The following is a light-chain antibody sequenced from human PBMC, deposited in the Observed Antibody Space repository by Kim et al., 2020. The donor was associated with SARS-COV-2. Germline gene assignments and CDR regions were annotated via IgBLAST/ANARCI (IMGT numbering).Light chain of an antibody. CDR1: SGHSSYA. Sequence: QLVLTQSPSASASLGASVKLTCTLSSGHSSYAIAWHQQQPEKGPRYLMKLNGDGSHSKGDGIPDRFSGSSSGAERYLTISSLQSEDEADYYCQTWGTGIQVFGGGTQLTV. V-gene: IGLV4-69*01. J-gene: IGLJ3*02. CDR2: LNGDGSH. CDR3: QTWGTGIQV.